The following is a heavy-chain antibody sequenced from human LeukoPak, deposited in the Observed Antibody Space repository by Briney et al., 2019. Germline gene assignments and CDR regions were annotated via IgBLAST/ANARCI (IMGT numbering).Heavy chain of an antibody. CDR2: IYNRGTT. J-gene: IGHJ3*01. CDR1: GGSLSTFY. D-gene: IGHD2-15*01. CDR3: ARQKCSGAGCYLDAFDV. Sequence: PSETLSLTCTVSGGSLSTFYWSWIRQPPGKGLEWIGYIYNRGTTNSNHNPSLNSRVPISVDTSKNQFSLKLSSVTAADTAVYYCARQKCSGAGCYLDAFDVWGQGTMVTISS. V-gene: IGHV4-59*01.